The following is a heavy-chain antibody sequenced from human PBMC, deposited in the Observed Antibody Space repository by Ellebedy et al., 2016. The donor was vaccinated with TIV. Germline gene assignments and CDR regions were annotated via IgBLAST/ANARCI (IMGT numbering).Heavy chain of an antibody. V-gene: IGHV3-23*01. D-gene: IGHD2-15*01. CDR3: AKGLGCSGGDCYSGHAFDI. J-gene: IGHJ3*02. Sequence: PGGSLRLSCAASGFTFGCCAMSWVRQAPGKGLEWVSVISNGGDTTYADSVKGRFTISRDNSKNTLFLQMNSLRAEDTAVYYCAKGLGCSGGDCYSGHAFDIWGQGTMVTVSS. CDR1: GFTFGCCA. CDR2: ISNGGDTT.